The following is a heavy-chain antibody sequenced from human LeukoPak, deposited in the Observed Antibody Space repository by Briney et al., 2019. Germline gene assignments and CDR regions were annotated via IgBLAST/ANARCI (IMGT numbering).Heavy chain of an antibody. CDR2: ISHSGST. J-gene: IGHJ4*02. D-gene: IGHD3-10*01. CDR3: ARNGWGSRSYWFY. Sequence: PSETLSLTCEVSGASLSGYYWSWIRQAPGKGLEWIGEISHSGSTNYNPSLKSRVTISAHTSKNQFSLKLSSVIGADTAVYFCARNGWGSRSYWFYRGQGTLVTVSA. V-gene: IGHV4-34*01. CDR1: GASLSGYY.